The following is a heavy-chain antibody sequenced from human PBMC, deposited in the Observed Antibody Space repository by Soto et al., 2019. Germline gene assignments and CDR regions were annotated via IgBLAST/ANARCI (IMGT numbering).Heavy chain of an antibody. CDR2: INPNSGGT. D-gene: IGHD3-3*01. CDR1: GYTFTGYY. Sequence: PSVKVSCKASGYTFTGYYMHWVRQAPGQGLEWMGWINPNSGGTNYAQKFQGRVTMTRDTSISTAYMELSRLRSDDTAVYYCARDRRYDFWSSARYYYGMDVWGQGTTVTISS. CDR3: ARDRRYDFWSSARYYYGMDV. V-gene: IGHV1-2*02. J-gene: IGHJ6*02.